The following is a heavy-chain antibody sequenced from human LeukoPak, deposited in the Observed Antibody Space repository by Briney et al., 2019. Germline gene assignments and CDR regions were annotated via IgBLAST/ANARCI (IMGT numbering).Heavy chain of an antibody. Sequence: ASVKVSCKASGYTFTSYYMHWVRQAPGQGLEWMGIINPSGGSTSYAQKFQGRVTMTRDTSTSTVYMELSSLRSEDTAVYYCASAPNVDDAFDIWGQGTMATVSS. CDR3: ASAPNVDDAFDI. D-gene: IGHD3/OR15-3a*01. J-gene: IGHJ3*02. CDR1: GYTFTSYY. CDR2: INPSGGST. V-gene: IGHV1-46*01.